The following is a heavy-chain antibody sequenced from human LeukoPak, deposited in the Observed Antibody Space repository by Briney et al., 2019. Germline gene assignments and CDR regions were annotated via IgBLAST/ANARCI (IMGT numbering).Heavy chain of an antibody. CDR2: INQEGSEQ. CDR3: ARAVSTGTVDY. Sequence: GGSLRLSCAASGFTFSIYWMSWVRQAPGKGLEWVANINQEGSEQYYVDSVKGRFTISRDNAKNSLHLQMNSLRAEDRAVYYCARAVSTGTVDYWGQGTLVTVSS. J-gene: IGHJ4*02. D-gene: IGHD2-8*02. CDR1: GFTFSIYW. V-gene: IGHV3-7*05.